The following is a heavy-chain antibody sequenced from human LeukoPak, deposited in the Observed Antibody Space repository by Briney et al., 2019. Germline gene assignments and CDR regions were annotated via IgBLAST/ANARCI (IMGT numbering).Heavy chain of an antibody. Sequence: GGSLRLSCAASGFTFSSYAMSWVRQAPGKGLEWVSAISGSGGSTYYADSVKGRFTISRDNSKNTLYLQMNSLRAEDTAVYYCAKRTCSGGSCYSDYWGQGTLVTVSS. CDR1: GFTFSSYA. V-gene: IGHV3-23*01. CDR2: ISGSGGST. D-gene: IGHD2-15*01. J-gene: IGHJ4*02. CDR3: AKRTCSGGSCYSDY.